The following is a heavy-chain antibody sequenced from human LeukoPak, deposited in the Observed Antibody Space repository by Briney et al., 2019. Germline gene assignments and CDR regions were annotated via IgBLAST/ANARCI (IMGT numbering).Heavy chain of an antibody. CDR2: ISYDGSNK. Sequence: GGSLRLSCAASGFTFSSYGMHWVRQAPGKGLEWLAVISYDGSNKYYADSVKGRFTISRDNSKNTLYLQMNSLRAEDTAVYYCAKDMVRGVILVGLTDYWGQGTLVTVSS. J-gene: IGHJ4*02. D-gene: IGHD3-10*01. CDR1: GFTFSSYG. CDR3: AKDMVRGVILVGLTDY. V-gene: IGHV3-30*18.